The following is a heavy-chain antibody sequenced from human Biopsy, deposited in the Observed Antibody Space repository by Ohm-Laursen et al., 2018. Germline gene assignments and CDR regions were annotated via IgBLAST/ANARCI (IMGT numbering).Heavy chain of an antibody. V-gene: IGHV3-7*01. CDR1: GFTFSSSW. J-gene: IGHJ6*02. CDR3: VRGRSMDV. CDR2: IKQDGSED. Sequence: SLRLSCTASGFTFSSSWMTWVRQAPGKGLEWVAMIKQDGSEDYYVDSVKGRFTISRDNAQKSLVLQLNSLRAEDTAVYYCVRGRSMDVWGQGTTVTVSS.